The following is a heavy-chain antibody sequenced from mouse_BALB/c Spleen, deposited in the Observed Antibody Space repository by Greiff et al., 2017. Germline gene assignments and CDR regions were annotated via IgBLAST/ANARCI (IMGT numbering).Heavy chain of an antibody. V-gene: IGHV14-4*02. CDR1: GFNIKDYY. Sequence: VQLQQSGAELVRSGASVKLSCTASGFNIKDYYMHWVKQRPEQGLEWIGWIDPENGDTEYAPKFQGKATMTADTSSNTAYLQLSSLTSEDTAVYYCNAGAKAYWGQGTTLTVSS. CDR2: IDPENGDT. CDR3: NAGAKAY. J-gene: IGHJ2*01.